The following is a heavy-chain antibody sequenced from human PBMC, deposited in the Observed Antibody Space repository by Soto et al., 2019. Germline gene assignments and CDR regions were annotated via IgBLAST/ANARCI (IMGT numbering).Heavy chain of an antibody. CDR3: AKERGYIYGYYYYGLDV. V-gene: IGHV3-9*01. CDR2: ISWSSGSI. CDR1: GFTFDDYD. J-gene: IGHJ6*02. D-gene: IGHD5-18*01. Sequence: LRLSCAASGFTFDDYDMHWVRQAPGKGLEWVSGISWSSGSIGYADSVKGRFTIPRDNTKNSLYLQMNSLRAEDTALYYCAKERGYIYGYYYYGLDVWGQGTTVTVSS.